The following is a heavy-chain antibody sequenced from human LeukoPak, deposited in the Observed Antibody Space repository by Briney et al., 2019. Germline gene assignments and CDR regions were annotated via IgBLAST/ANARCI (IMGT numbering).Heavy chain of an antibody. V-gene: IGHV3-30-3*01. D-gene: IGHD3-10*01. CDR3: ARPSVLLSFGELSMEVTPDHDY. Sequence: GGSLRLSCAAIGFTFSSYDMHWVRPAPGKGLASAAVISYDGSNKYYAHSVKGRFTIPRDNSKHTLYLQMHSLRADDTAAYYCARPSVLLSFGELSMEVTPDHDYCGPGTLVTLSS. J-gene: IGHJ4*01. CDR2: ISYDGSNK. CDR1: GFTFSSYD.